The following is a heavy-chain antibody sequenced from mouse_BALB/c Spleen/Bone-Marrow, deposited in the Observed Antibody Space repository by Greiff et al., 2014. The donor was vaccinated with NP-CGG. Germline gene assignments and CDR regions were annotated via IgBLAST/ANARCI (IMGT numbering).Heavy chain of an antibody. D-gene: IGHD2-2*01. CDR3: ARRGYGNDGCDAMDY. J-gene: IGHJ4*01. Sequence: EVKLMESGGGLVKPGGPLKLSCAASGFTFNRYVMPWVRQTPEKSLEWVASISVGGSYSYYPDSVKGRFTISRDNAKDSLYLQVSSLRSEDTAMFYCARRGYGNDGCDAMDYWGQGTSVTVSS. CDR2: ISVGGSYS. V-gene: IGHV5-9-2*01. CDR1: GFTFNRYV.